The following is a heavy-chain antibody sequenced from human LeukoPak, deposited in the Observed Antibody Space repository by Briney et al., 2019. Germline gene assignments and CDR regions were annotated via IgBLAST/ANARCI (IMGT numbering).Heavy chain of an antibody. J-gene: IGHJ5*02. V-gene: IGHV4-59*01. CDR1: GGSISSYY. CDR3: ARARSSGKRHNWFDP. CDR2: IYYSGST. D-gene: IGHD6-19*01. Sequence: SETLSLTCTVSGGSISSYYSRWIRQPPGKGLEWIGYIYYSGSTNYNPSLKSRVTISVDTSKNQFSLKLSSVTAADTAVYYCARARSSGKRHNWFDPWGQGTLVTVSS.